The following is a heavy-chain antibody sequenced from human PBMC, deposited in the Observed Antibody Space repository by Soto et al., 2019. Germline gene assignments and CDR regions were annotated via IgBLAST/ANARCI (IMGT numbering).Heavy chain of an antibody. J-gene: IGHJ6*02. CDR2: IYYSGST. CDR1: GGSISSYY. CDR3: AREGLTGTIGLYYYYGMDV. D-gene: IGHD1-7*01. Sequence: SATLSLTCTVSGGSISSYYWSWIRQPPGKGLEWIGYIYYSGSTNYNPSLKSRVTISVDTSKNQFSLKLSSVTAADTAVYYCAREGLTGTIGLYYYYGMDVWGQGTMVTVSS. V-gene: IGHV4-59*01.